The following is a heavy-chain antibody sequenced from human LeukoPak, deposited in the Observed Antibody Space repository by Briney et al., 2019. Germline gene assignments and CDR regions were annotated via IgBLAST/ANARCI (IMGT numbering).Heavy chain of an antibody. Sequence: GGSLRLSCAASGFTVITNDMTWVRQAPGKGLDWVSVLYSDGNTKYADSVQGRFTISRDNSKNTLYLEMNNLSPDDTAVYYCARGVEPLAANTLAYWGQGTLVTVSS. D-gene: IGHD1-14*01. CDR1: GFTVITND. CDR2: LYSDGNT. CDR3: ARGVEPLAANTLAY. J-gene: IGHJ4*02. V-gene: IGHV3-53*01.